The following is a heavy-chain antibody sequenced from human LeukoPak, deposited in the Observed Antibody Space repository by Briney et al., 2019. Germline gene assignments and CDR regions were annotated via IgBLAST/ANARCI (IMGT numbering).Heavy chain of an antibody. CDR2: TYHSGST. V-gene: IGHV4-30-2*01. CDR3: ARSYDSSGYYHDY. D-gene: IGHD3-22*01. J-gene: IGHJ4*02. Sequence: SETLSLTCAVSGGSISSGGYSWSWIRQPPGKGLEWIGYTYHSGSTYYNPSLKSRVTISVDRSKNQFSLKLSSVTAADTAVYYCARSYDSSGYYHDYWGQGTLVTVSS. CDR1: GGSISSGGYS.